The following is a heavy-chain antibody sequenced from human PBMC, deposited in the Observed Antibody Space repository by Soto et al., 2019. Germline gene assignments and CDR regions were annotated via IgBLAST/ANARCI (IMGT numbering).Heavy chain of an antibody. J-gene: IGHJ4*02. CDR1: GFTFNSVS. CDR3: AREPYGDSQYFDY. CDR2: VSFDGKVT. Sequence: QVQLVESGGGMAQAGTSLRLSCTGSGFTFNSVSQHWVRQGPDKGLEWVAVVSFDGKVTYYADSVKGRFIVSRDISKNTIYLQANSLRPEDTAVYYCAREPYGDSQYFDYWGQGTPVTVSS. V-gene: IGHV3-30*04. D-gene: IGHD2-21*02.